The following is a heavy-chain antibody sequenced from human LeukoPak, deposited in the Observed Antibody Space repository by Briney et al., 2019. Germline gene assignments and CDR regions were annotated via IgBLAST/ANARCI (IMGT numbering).Heavy chain of an antibody. J-gene: IGHJ4*02. CDR1: GGTFNSYA. Sequence: SVKVSCKASGGTFNSYAISWVRQAPGQGLEWMGGIIPIFGTANYAQKFQGRVTITADESTSTAYMELSSLRSEDTAVYYCALDYDILTGRPYYFDYGGQGTLVTVSS. V-gene: IGHV1-69*13. CDR3: ALDYDILTGRPYYFDY. CDR2: IIPIFGTA. D-gene: IGHD3-9*01.